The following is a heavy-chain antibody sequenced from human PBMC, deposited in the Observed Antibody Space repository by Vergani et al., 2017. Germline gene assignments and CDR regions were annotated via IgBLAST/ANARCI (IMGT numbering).Heavy chain of an antibody. CDR2: ISSSSSYI. CDR3: AREAVAGYYYYGMDV. J-gene: IGHJ6*02. D-gene: IGHD6-19*01. V-gene: IGHV3-21*01. Sequence: EVQLLESGGGLVQPGGSLRLSCAASGFTFSSYSMNWVRQAPGKGLEWVSSISSSSSYIYYADSVKGRFTISRDNAKNSLYLQMNSLRAEDTAVYYCAREAVAGYYYYGMDVWGQGTTVTVSS. CDR1: GFTFSSYS.